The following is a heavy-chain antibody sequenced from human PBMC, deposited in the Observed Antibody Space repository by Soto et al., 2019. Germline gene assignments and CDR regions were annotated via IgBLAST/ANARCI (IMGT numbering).Heavy chain of an antibody. J-gene: IGHJ4*02. D-gene: IGHD3-22*01. CDR3: AKVSDSSGYYYPGY. CDR2: ISYDGSNK. V-gene: IGHV3-30*18. Sequence: GGSLRLSCAASGFTFSSYGMHWVRQAPGKGLEWVAVISYDGSNKYYADSVKGRFTISRDNSKNTLHLQMNSLRAEDTAVYYCAKVSDSSGYYYPGYWGQGTLVTV. CDR1: GFTFSSYG.